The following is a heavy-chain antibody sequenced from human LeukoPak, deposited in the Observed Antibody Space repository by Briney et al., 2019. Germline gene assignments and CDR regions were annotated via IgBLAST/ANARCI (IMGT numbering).Heavy chain of an antibody. J-gene: IGHJ4*02. CDR2: INPDGRST. CDR3: ARVDGSGNSIFDY. V-gene: IGHV3-74*01. Sequence: PGGSLRLSCAASGFTFNGYWMHWVRQAPGKGLVWVSRINPDGRSTNYADSVKGRFTISRDNAKNTLYLQMNSLRTEDTAIYHCARVDGSGNSIFDYWGQGTLVPVSS. CDR1: GFTFNGYW. D-gene: IGHD3-22*01.